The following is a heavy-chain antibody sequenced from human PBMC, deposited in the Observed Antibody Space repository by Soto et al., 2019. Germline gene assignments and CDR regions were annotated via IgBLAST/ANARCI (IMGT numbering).Heavy chain of an antibody. D-gene: IGHD1-20*01. J-gene: IGHJ5*02. V-gene: IGHV4-38-2*02. CDR2: IYHSGST. CDR3: AREYAWPLRTPITIPTPGGDQFDP. CDR1: GYSISSGYY. Sequence: SETLSLTCAVSGYSISSGYYWGWIRQPPGKGLEWIWSIYHSGSTYYNPSLKSRVTISVDTSKNQFSLKLSSVTAADTAVYYCAREYAWPLRTPITIPTPGGDQFDPWGQGTLVTVS.